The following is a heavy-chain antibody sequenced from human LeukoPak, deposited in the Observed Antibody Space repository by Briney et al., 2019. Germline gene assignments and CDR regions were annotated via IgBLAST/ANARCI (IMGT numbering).Heavy chain of an antibody. J-gene: IGHJ4*02. Sequence: GGSLRLSCAASGFTFSSYGMSWVRQAPGKGLEWVSAMSGGGGSTFYADSVKGRFTISRDNSKNTLYLQMNSLRAEDTAVYYCARDSGSGSYPPDYWGQGTLVTVSS. V-gene: IGHV3-23*01. CDR1: GFTFSSYG. CDR2: MSGGGGST. D-gene: IGHD1-26*01. CDR3: ARDSGSGSYPPDY.